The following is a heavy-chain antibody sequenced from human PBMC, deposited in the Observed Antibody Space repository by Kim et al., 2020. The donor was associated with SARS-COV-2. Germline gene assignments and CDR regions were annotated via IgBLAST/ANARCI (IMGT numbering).Heavy chain of an antibody. CDR2: INHSGST. D-gene: IGHD3-3*01. CDR3: ARVRITIFGVVTDYYYYGMDV. J-gene: IGHJ6*02. V-gene: IGHV4-34*01. Sequence: SETLSLTCAVYGGSFSGYYWSWIRQPPGKGLEWIGEINHSGSTNYNPSLKSRVTISVDTSKNQFSLKLSSVTAADTAVYYCARVRITIFGVVTDYYYYGMDVWGQGTTVTVSS. CDR1: GGSFSGYY.